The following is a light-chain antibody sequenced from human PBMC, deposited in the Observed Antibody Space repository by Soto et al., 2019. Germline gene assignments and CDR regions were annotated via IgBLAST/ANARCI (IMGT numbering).Light chain of an antibody. CDR2: TNN. Sequence: QSVLTQSASASATPGQRVTISCSGSSSNIGTNAVNWYQQLPVTAPRLLIYTNNQRPSGVPQRFSGSKTGTSASLAIGGLQSEDGADYYCAAWDDSLGAYVFGTGTKVTVL. CDR1: SSNIGTNA. CDR3: AAWDDSLGAYV. V-gene: IGLV1-44*01. J-gene: IGLJ1*01.